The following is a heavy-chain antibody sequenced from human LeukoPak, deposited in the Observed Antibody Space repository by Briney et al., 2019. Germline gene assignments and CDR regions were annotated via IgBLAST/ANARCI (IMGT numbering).Heavy chain of an antibody. CDR2: IWYGGSNK. Sequence: GRSLRLSCAASGFTFSSYGMHWVRQAPGKGLEWVAVIWYGGSNKYYADSVKGRFTISRDNAKNSLYLQMNSLRAEDTAVYYCARNQDFDYWGQGTLVTVSS. CDR1: GFTFSSYG. V-gene: IGHV3-33*08. J-gene: IGHJ4*02. D-gene: IGHD2-15*01. CDR3: ARNQDFDY.